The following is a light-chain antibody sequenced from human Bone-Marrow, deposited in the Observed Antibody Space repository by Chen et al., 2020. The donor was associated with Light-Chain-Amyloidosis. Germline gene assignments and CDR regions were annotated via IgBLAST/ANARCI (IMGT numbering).Light chain of an antibody. CDR1: QTISSNY. CDR3: QQYGTSPLA. J-gene: IGKJ4*01. Sequence: EIVLTQSPGTLSLSPGEGANLSCRASQTISSNYLTWYQQKFGQAPRLLIYGSSSRATGIPDRFTGSGSGTGFTLTSNRLVPEDFAMYYCQQYGTSPLAFGGGTKVEIK. CDR2: GSS. V-gene: IGKV3-20*01.